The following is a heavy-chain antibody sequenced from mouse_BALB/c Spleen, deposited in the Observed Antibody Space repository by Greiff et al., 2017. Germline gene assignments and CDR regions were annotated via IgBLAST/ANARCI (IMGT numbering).Heavy chain of an antibody. CDR2: ISTYYGDA. D-gene: IGHD1-1*02. Sequence: QVQLQQSGAELVRPGVSVKISCKGSGYTFTDYAMHWVKQSHAKSLEWIGVISTYYGDASYNQKFKGKATMTVDKSSSTAYMELARLTSEDSAIYYCARGVGDWFAYWGQGTLVTVSA. CDR3: ARGVGDWFAY. CDR1: GYTFTDYA. V-gene: IGHV1S137*01. J-gene: IGHJ3*01.